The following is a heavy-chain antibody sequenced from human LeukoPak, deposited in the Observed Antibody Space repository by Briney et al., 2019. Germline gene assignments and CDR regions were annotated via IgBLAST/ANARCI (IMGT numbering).Heavy chain of an antibody. Sequence: GGSLRLSCAASGFTFSSYWMHWVRQAPGKGLEWVANIKQDGSEEYYVASVQGRFTISRDNAKNSLYLQMNSLRAEDTAVYYCARDQDGGSYLLLWDSWGQGTLVTVSS. CDR1: GFTFSSYW. CDR2: IKQDGSEE. J-gene: IGHJ4*02. CDR3: ARDQDGGSYLLLWDS. V-gene: IGHV3-7*01. D-gene: IGHD3-16*02.